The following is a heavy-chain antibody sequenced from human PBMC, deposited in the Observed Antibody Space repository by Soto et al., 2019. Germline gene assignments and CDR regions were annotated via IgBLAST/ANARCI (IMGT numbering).Heavy chain of an antibody. D-gene: IGHD2-21*01. V-gene: IGHV3-21*01. CDR1: GFTFSSYS. Sequence: GGSLRLSCAASGFTFSSYSMNWVRQAPGKGLEWVSSISSSSSYIYYADSVKGRFTISRDNAKNSLYLQMNSLRAEDTAVYYCARDKMYGGHLGYGMDVWGQGTTVTVSS. CDR3: ARDKMYGGHLGYGMDV. J-gene: IGHJ6*02. CDR2: ISSSSSYI.